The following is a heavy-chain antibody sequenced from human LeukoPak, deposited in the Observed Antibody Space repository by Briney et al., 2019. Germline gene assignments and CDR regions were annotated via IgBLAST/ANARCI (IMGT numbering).Heavy chain of an antibody. CDR3: ARDPPLGSCSTISCPHLDY. V-gene: IGHV3-21*01. J-gene: IGHJ4*02. D-gene: IGHD2-2*01. Sequence: GGSLRLSCAASGFTFSRYSMNWVRQAPGKELEWVSSINSSSSFIYYADSVKGRFTISRDNAKNSLYLQMNSLRAEDTAVYYCARDPPLGSCSTISCPHLDYWGQGTLVTVSS. CDR2: INSSSSFI. CDR1: GFTFSRYS.